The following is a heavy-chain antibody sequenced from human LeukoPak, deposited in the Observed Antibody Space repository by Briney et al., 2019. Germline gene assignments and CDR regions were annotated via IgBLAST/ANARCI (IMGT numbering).Heavy chain of an antibody. D-gene: IGHD5-12*01. V-gene: IGHV3-53*01. J-gene: IGHJ3*02. CDR3: AGYSGYDFDAFDI. CDR2: IYSGGST. CDR1: GFTVSSNY. Sequence: GGSLRLSCAASGFTVSSNYMSWVRQAPGKGLEWVSVIYSGGSTYYADSVKGRFTISRDSSKNTLYLQMNSLRAEDTAVYYCAGYSGYDFDAFDIWGQGTMVTVSS.